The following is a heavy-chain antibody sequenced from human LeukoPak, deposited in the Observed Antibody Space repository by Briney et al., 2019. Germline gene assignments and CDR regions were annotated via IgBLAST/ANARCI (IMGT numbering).Heavy chain of an antibody. CDR3: AKDRGGVVVRAFDY. D-gene: IGHD3-22*01. CDR1: GFTFSSYD. V-gene: IGHV3-23*01. Sequence: GGSLRLSCAASGFTFSSYDMSWVRQAPGKGLEWVSGISGSGGSTYYADSVKGRFTISRDNSKNTLYLQMNSLRVEDTAVYYCAKDRGGVVVRAFDYWGQGTLVTVSS. J-gene: IGHJ4*02. CDR2: ISGSGGST.